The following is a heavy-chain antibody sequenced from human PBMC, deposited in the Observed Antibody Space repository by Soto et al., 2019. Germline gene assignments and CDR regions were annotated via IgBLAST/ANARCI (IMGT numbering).Heavy chain of an antibody. J-gene: IGHJ4*02. CDR2: INDDGIST. D-gene: IGHD1-1*01. CDR1: GIHLRMYC. V-gene: IGHV3-74*01. CDR3: TRGPRSTSTGTGAF. Sequence: GGPLRLTCPAYGIHLRMYCMHLVRHVPGKGPEWVSRINDDGISTNYADSVKGRFTISRDNAKNTLYLQMNALRVEDTAVYYCTRGPRSTSTGTGAFWGQGTRVTVS.